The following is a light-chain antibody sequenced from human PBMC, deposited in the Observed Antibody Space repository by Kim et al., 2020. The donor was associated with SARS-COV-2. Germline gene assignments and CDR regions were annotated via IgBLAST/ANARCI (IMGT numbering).Light chain of an antibody. CDR3: CSYAGSSTLYV. Sequence: QSALTQPASVSGSPGQSITISCTGTSSDVGSYNLVSWYQQHPGKAPKLMIYEVSQRPSGVSNRFSGSKSGNTASLMISGLQAEDEADYYCCSYAGSSTLYVFGTGTKVTVL. CDR1: SSDVGSYNL. J-gene: IGLJ1*01. CDR2: EVS. V-gene: IGLV2-23*02.